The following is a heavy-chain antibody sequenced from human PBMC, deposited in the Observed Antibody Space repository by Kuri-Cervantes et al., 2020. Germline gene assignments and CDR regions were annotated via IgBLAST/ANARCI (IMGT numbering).Heavy chain of an antibody. CDR3: GKDMRRIIPIGIAD. D-gene: IGHD2-15*01. CDR2: ISWNSASI. J-gene: IGHJ4*02. CDR1: GFTFDDYA. V-gene: IGHV3-9*01. Sequence: GGSLRLSCAASGFTFDDYAMHWVRHVPGKGLEWVSGISWNSASIDYVDSVKGRFTISRDNAKNSLYLQMNDLREEDTAFYYCGKDMRRIIPIGIADWGQGTLVPSPQ.